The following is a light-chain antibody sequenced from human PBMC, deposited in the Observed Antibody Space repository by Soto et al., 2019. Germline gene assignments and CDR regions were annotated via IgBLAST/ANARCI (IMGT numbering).Light chain of an antibody. Sequence: QAVVTQEPSLTVSPGGTVTLTCGSNTGAVTTGHYPYWFQQKPGQAPRTLIYATNNKHSWTPARFSGSLLGGKAALTLSGAQPEDEADYYCLLSERGVGVFGGGTKLTVL. V-gene: IGLV7-46*01. J-gene: IGLJ2*01. CDR3: LLSERGVGV. CDR2: ATN. CDR1: TGAVTTGHY.